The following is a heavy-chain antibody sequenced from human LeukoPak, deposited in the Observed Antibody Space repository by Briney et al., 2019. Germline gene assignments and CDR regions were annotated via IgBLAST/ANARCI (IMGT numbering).Heavy chain of an antibody. CDR1: GGSISGYY. V-gene: IGHV4-4*07. CDR3: ARHSIASDGARLFDY. Sequence: SETLSLTCTVSGGSISGYYWSWIRQPAGKGLEWIGRIYTSGSTNYNPSLKSRVTMSVDTSKNQFSLKLSSVTAADTAVYYCARHSIASDGARLFDYWGRGTLVTVSS. J-gene: IGHJ4*02. CDR2: IYTSGST. D-gene: IGHD2-21*01.